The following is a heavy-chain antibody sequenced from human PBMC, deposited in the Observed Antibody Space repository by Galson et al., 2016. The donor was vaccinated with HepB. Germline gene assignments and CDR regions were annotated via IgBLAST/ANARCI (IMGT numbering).Heavy chain of an antibody. D-gene: IGHD1-1*01. CDR2: ISGSGGST. J-gene: IGHJ6*02. V-gene: IGHV3-23*01. CDR1: RFTFSSYA. Sequence: SLRLSCAASRFTFSSYAMSWVRQAPGKGLEWVSVISGSGGSTYYADSVKGRFTISRDNSKNTLYLQMSSLRAEDTAVYYCAKDVWRGSGTDYYGMDVWGQGTTVTVSS. CDR3: AKDVWRGSGTDYYGMDV.